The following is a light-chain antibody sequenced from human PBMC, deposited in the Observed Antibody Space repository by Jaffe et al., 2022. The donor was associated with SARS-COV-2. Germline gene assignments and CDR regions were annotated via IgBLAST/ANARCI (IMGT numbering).Light chain of an antibody. CDR1: SFNIGGNY. CDR3: AAWDDSLRGWV. CDR2: RDD. J-gene: IGLJ3*02. V-gene: IGLV1-47*01. Sequence: QSVLTQPPSASGTPGQRVTISCSGSSFNIGGNYVYWYQHLPGTAPKLLIFRDDQRPSGVPDRISGSKSGTSASLTISGLRSEDEADYYCAAWDDSLRGWVFGGGTKLTVL.